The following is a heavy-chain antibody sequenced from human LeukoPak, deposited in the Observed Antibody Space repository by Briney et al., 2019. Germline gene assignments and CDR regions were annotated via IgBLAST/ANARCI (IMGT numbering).Heavy chain of an antibody. Sequence: PSGTRSLPCALSGDSISSRNWWRWVRQRPGKGLAWIGESYHSGSTHYNPSLKSRVTISVDTYKHQFSLKLSTVTAADTAVYYCARGGVYYYYGMDVGGEGTTVTVSS. J-gene: IGHJ6*04. CDR2: SYHSGST. V-gene: IGHV4-4*02. CDR3: ARGGVYYYYGMDV. D-gene: IGHD3-10*01. CDR1: GDSISSRNW.